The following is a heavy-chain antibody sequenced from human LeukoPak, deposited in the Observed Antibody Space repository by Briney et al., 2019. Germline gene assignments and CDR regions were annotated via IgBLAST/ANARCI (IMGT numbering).Heavy chain of an antibody. CDR3: ASDKKTAGIDY. Sequence: PGGSLRLSCAASGFTFSSYWMHWVRQAPGKGLVWVSRINSDGSSTSYADSVKGRFTISRDNAKNTLYLQMNSLRAEDTAVYYCASDKKTAGIDYWGQGTLVTVSS. CDR1: GFTFSSYW. CDR2: INSDGSST. J-gene: IGHJ4*02. V-gene: IGHV3-74*01. D-gene: IGHD5-18*01.